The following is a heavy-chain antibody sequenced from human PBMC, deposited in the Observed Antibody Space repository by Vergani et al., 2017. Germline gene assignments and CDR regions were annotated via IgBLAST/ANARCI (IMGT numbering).Heavy chain of an antibody. Sequence: QLQLQESDPGLVKPSETLSLICTVSGGSIRSTFYYWGWIRQPPGKGLEWIGTIYYSGSTYYKPSLKSRVHISVDTSKNQFSLKLNSVTAADTAVYYCARHKEQLVPGNYYYYYYMDVWGKGTTVTVSS. V-gene: IGHV4-39*01. CDR1: GGSIRSTFYY. D-gene: IGHD6-13*01. CDR2: IYYSGST. CDR3: ARHKEQLVPGNYYYYYYMDV. J-gene: IGHJ6*03.